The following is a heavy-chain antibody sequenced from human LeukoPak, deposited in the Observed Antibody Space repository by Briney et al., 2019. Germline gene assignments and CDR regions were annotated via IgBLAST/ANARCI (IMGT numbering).Heavy chain of an antibody. J-gene: IGHJ6*03. CDR3: ARVGYSSGWTHRIYYYYIDV. Sequence: SETLSLTCTVSGGSISSYYWSWVRQPPGKGLEWIGYIYYSGSTNYNPSLKSRVTISVDTSKNQFSLKLSSVTAADTAVYYCARVGYSSGWTHRIYYYYIDVWGKGTTVTISS. CDR2: IYYSGST. D-gene: IGHD6-19*01. CDR1: GGSISSYY. V-gene: IGHV4-59*01.